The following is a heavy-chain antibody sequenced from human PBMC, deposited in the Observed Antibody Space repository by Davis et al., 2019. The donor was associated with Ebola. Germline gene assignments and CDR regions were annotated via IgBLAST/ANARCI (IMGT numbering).Heavy chain of an antibody. CDR3: ARTLYYDFLSVSYGMDV. Sequence: SVKVSCKASGGTFSSYAISWVRQAPGQGLEWMGGIIPIFGTANYAQKFQGRVTITADESTSTAYMELSSLRSEDTAVYYCARTLYYDFLSVSYGMDVWGQGTTVTVSS. CDR2: IIPIFGTA. CDR1: GGTFSSYA. V-gene: IGHV1-69*13. J-gene: IGHJ6*02. D-gene: IGHD3-3*01.